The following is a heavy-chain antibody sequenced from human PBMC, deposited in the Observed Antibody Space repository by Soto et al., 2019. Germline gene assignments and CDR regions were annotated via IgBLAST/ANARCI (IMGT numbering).Heavy chain of an antibody. V-gene: IGHV4-34*01. J-gene: IGHJ6*03. CDR1: GGSFSGYY. CDR3: ARGIPLWDYSGYYYYSYMDV. CDR2: INHSGST. Sequence: SETLSLTCAVYGGSFSGYYWSWIRQPPGKGLEWIGEINHSGSTNYNPSIKSGYTISVETSKNQFSLKLSSVTAADTAVYYCARGIPLWDYSGYYYYSYMDVWGKGTTVTVSS. D-gene: IGHD4-4*01.